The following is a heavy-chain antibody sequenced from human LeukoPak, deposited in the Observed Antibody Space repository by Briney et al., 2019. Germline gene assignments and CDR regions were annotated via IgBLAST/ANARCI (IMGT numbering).Heavy chain of an antibody. Sequence: GGSLRLSCAASGFTFDDYAMHWVRQAPGKGLEWVSGISWNSGSIGCADSVKGRFTISRDNAKNSLYLQMNSLRAEDTALYYCARGWKKALGSGSYVYWGQGTLVTVSS. D-gene: IGHD3-10*01. CDR2: ISWNSGSI. J-gene: IGHJ4*02. V-gene: IGHV3-9*01. CDR3: ARGWKKALGSGSYVY. CDR1: GFTFDDYA.